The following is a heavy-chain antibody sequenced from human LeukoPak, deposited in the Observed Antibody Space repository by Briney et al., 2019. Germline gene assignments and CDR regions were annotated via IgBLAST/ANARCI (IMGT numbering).Heavy chain of an antibody. V-gene: IGHV3-48*03. CDR1: GFTFSSYE. Sequence: PGGSLRLSCAASGFTFSSYEMNWVRQVPGKGLEWISYISSSGSTMYFADSVKGRFTISRDNAKNSLYLQMNSLRAEDTAVYYCAREPWGDYYFDYWGQGTLVTVSS. D-gene: IGHD2-21*02. J-gene: IGHJ4*02. CDR2: ISSSGSTM. CDR3: AREPWGDYYFDY.